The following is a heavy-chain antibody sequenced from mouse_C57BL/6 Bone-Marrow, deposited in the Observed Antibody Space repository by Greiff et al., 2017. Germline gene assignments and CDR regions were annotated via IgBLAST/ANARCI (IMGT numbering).Heavy chain of an antibody. V-gene: IGHV7-3*01. Sequence: EVKLLESGGGLVQPGGSLSLSCAASGFTFTDYYMSWVRQPPGKALEWLGFIRNKANGYTTEYSASVKGRFTISRDNSQSILYLQMNALRAEDSATYYGARKDYYAMDYWGQGTSVTVSS. CDR2: IRNKANGYTT. CDR1: GFTFTDYY. J-gene: IGHJ4*01. CDR3: ARKDYYAMDY.